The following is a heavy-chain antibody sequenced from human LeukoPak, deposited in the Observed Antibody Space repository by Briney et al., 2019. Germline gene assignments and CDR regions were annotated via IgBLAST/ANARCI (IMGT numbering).Heavy chain of an antibody. Sequence: ASVKVSCKAFGYTFTSYGTSWVRQAPGQGVEWMGWFSVYNGNTNNAQKILGRVTMTTDPSTSIAYLELRSLRSDDTAVYYCARDSSLNIAAAGTFDYWGQGTLVTVSS. CDR1: GYTFTSYG. D-gene: IGHD6-13*01. CDR2: FSVYNGNT. J-gene: IGHJ4*02. CDR3: ARDSSLNIAAAGTFDY. V-gene: IGHV1-18*01.